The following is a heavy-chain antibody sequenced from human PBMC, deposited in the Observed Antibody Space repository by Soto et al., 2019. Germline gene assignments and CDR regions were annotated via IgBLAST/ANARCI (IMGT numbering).Heavy chain of an antibody. CDR3: ARGRYGDY. D-gene: IGHD1-1*01. V-gene: IGHV1-18*01. CDR1: GYAFTTYG. CDR2: ISAHNGNT. Sequence: QVHLVQSGAEVKKPGASVKVSCQASGYAFTTYGITWVRQAPGQGLEWMGWISAHNGNTNYAQTHQGRLTVSRDTSTSTAYMELRSLRSDDTALYYCARGRYGDYWGQGALVTVSS. J-gene: IGHJ4*02.